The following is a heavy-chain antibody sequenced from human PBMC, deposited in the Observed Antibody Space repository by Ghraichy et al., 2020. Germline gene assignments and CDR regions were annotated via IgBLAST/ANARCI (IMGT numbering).Heavy chain of an antibody. D-gene: IGHD3-3*01. V-gene: IGHV3-7*01. CDR3: AREILEWLFVTDPGIDV. Sequence: GGSLRLSCAASGFTFSSYWMSWVRQAPGKGLEWVANIKQDGSEKYYVDSVKGRFTISRDNAKNSLYLQMNSLRAEDTAVYYCAREILEWLFVTDPGIDVWGQGTTVTVSS. J-gene: IGHJ6*02. CDR1: GFTFSSYW. CDR2: IKQDGSEK.